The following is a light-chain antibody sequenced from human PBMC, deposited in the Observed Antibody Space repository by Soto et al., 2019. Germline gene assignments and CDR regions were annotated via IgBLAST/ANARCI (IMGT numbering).Light chain of an antibody. V-gene: IGKV3-15*01. Sequence: EILMTQSPATLSVSPGERATLSCRASQSVSSKVAWDQQKPGQAPRLVIYGASTRVPDIPARFSSSDSGTDFTLTISRRHSEVFAVYYCQQYNYLPPAFGGGTKVEIK. J-gene: IGKJ4*01. CDR3: QQYNYLPPA. CDR2: GAS. CDR1: QSVSSK.